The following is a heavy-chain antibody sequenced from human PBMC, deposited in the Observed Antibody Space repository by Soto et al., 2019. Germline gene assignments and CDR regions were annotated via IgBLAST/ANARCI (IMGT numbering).Heavy chain of an antibody. V-gene: IGHV4-31*03. J-gene: IGHJ4*02. Sequence: SETLSLTCSVSGGSIDNGGFYWAWIRQHPGKGLKWIGYIYSSGTTNYNPSLRSRLTISTDTSNNQFAMSLTSVTAADTAVYYRATGASSESSGLFFWGQGILVTVSS. CDR2: IYSSGTT. CDR3: ATGASSESSGLFF. CDR1: GGSIDNGGFY. D-gene: IGHD6-19*01.